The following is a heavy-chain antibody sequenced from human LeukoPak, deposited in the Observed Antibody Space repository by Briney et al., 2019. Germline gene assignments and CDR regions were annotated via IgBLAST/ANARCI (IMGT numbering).Heavy chain of an antibody. CDR1: GGSISSGGYY. CDR3: AREIYDSSGYYYVRG. V-gene: IGHV4-31*03. Sequence: SQTLSLTCTVSGGSISSGGYYWSWIRQHPGKDLEWIGNIYHSGTTFYNPSLESRLTISVDTSKNQFSLKLSSVTAADTAVYYCAREIYDSSGYYYVRGWGQGTLVTISS. D-gene: IGHD3-22*01. J-gene: IGHJ4*02. CDR2: IYHSGTT.